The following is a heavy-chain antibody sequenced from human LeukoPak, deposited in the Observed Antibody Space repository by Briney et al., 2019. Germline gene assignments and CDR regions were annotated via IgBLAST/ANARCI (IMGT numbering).Heavy chain of an antibody. J-gene: IGHJ5*02. CDR3: ASVTITAAGRNRFDP. D-gene: IGHD6-13*01. V-gene: IGHV4-34*01. Sequence: PSETLSLTCAIYGGSFSGYYWSWIRQPPGKGLEWIGEINRSGSTNYNPSLKSRVTISVDTSKNQFSLKVSSVTAADTAVYYCASVTITAAGRNRFDPWGQGTLVTVSS. CDR1: GGSFSGYY. CDR2: INRSGST.